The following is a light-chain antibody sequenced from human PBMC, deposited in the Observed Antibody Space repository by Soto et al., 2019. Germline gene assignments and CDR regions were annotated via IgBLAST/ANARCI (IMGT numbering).Light chain of an antibody. J-gene: IGLJ2*01. Sequence: QSVLTQPPSASGTPGQRVTISCSGSSSNIGSNTVNWYQQLPGTAPKLLIYSNNQRPSGVPDRFSGSKSGTSASLAISGLHSEDEAAYYCAAWDDSLNGLFGGGTKLTVL. CDR3: AAWDDSLNGL. CDR1: SSNIGSNT. CDR2: SNN. V-gene: IGLV1-44*01.